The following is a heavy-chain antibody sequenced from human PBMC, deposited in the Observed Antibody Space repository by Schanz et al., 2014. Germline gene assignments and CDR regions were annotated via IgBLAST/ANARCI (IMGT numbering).Heavy chain of an antibody. J-gene: IGHJ4*02. V-gene: IGHV3-23*01. Sequence: EVQLLDSGGGLVQPGGSLRLSCAASGFTFSTYAMSWVRQAPGKGLEWVSAISGSGGSTYYADSVKGRFAISRDNSKNTLYLQMNSLRAEDTAVYYCAKDPSHGGYDYYFDYWGQGTLVTVSS. D-gene: IGHD5-12*01. CDR2: ISGSGGST. CDR1: GFTFSTYA. CDR3: AKDPSHGGYDYYFDY.